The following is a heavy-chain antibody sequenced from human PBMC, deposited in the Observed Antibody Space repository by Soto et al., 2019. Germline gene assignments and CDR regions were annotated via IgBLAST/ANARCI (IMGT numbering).Heavy chain of an antibody. Sequence: PSETLSLTCAVSGYSISSGYYWGWIRQPPGKGLEWIGSMFHSGSTYYNPSLKSRVTISVDTSKNQFSLKLSSVTAADTAVYYCSTGHIVVVPTVGWFDPWGHGSLVTVSS. CDR2: MFHSGST. CDR1: GYSISSGYY. D-gene: IGHD2-2*01. J-gene: IGHJ5*02. V-gene: IGHV4-38-2*01. CDR3: STGHIVVVPTVGWFDP.